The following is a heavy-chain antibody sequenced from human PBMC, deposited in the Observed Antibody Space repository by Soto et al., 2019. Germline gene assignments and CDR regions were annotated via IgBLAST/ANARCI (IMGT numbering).Heavy chain of an antibody. CDR2: ISGSGGST. J-gene: IGHJ6*03. CDR1: GFTFSSYA. CDR3: AKGPKPSYYYYYMDV. V-gene: IGHV3-23*01. Sequence: GGSLRLSCAASGFTFSSYAMSWVRQAPGKGLEWVSAISGSGGSTYYADSVKGRFTISRDNSKNTLYLQMNSLRAEDTAVYYCAKGPKPSYYYYYMDVWGKGTTVTVSS.